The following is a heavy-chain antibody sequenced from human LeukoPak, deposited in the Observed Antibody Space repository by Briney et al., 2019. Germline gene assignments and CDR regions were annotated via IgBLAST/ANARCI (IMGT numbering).Heavy chain of an antibody. J-gene: IGHJ4*02. CDR2: INHSGST. CDR3: ARGALGYSSSWYVF. D-gene: IGHD6-13*01. CDR1: GGSFSGYY. Sequence: SETLSLTCAVYGGSFSGYYWSWIRQPPGKGLEWIGEINHSGSTNYNPSLKSRVTISVDTSKNQFSLKLSSVTAADTAVYYCARGALGYSSSWYVFWGQGTLVTVSS. V-gene: IGHV4-34*01.